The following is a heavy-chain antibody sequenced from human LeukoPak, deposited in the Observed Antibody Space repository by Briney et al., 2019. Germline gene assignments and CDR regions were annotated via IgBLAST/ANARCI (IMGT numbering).Heavy chain of an antibody. CDR3: ATGTGLDAFDI. J-gene: IGHJ3*02. D-gene: IGHD3/OR15-3a*01. V-gene: IGHV1-24*01. CDR2: FDPEDGET. Sequence: ASVKVSFKVSGYTLTELSMHWVRQAPGKGLEWMGGFDPEDGETIYAQKFQGRVTMTEDTSTDTAYMELSSLRSEDTAVYHCATGTGLDAFDIWGQGTMVTVSS. CDR1: GYTLTELS.